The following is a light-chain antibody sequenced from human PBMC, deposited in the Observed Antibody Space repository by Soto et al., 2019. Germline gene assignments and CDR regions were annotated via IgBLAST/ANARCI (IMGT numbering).Light chain of an antibody. V-gene: IGKV1-5*03. CDR2: KAS. CDR1: QTISSW. CDR3: KHYNSYAEA. J-gene: IGKJ1*01. Sequence: DIQMTQSPSPLSGSVGDRVTITCRARQTISSWLAWYQQKPGKAPKLLIYKASTLKSGDPSRLSGSGSGTEFTLTISSLQPDDGATYYCKHYNSYAEAFGQGTKVELK.